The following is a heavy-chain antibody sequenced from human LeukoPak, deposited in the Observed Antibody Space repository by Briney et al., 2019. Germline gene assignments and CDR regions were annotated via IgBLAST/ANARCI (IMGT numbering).Heavy chain of an antibody. Sequence: SVMVSCKASGGTFSSYAISWVRQAPGQGLEWMGRIIPIFGIANYAQKFQGRVTITADKSTSTAYMELSSLRSEDTAVYYCARVREDCGGDCYPDYWGQGTLVTVSS. CDR2: IIPIFGIA. V-gene: IGHV1-69*04. CDR3: ARVREDCGGDCYPDY. D-gene: IGHD2-21*02. J-gene: IGHJ4*02. CDR1: GGTFSSYA.